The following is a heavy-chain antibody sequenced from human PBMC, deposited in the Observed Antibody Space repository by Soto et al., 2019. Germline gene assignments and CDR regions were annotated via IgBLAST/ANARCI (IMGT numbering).Heavy chain of an antibody. D-gene: IGHD6-13*01. CDR3: ASPAGTGKDNDY. CDR1: GGSISSSSYY. V-gene: IGHV4-39*01. Sequence: QLQLQESGPGLVKPSETLSLTCTVSGGSISSSSYYWGWIRQPPGKGLEWIGGIYYSGSTYYNPSLKSRVTISVDTSKNQFSLKLSSVTAADTAVYYCASPAGTGKDNDYWGQGTLVTVSS. CDR2: IYYSGST. J-gene: IGHJ4*02.